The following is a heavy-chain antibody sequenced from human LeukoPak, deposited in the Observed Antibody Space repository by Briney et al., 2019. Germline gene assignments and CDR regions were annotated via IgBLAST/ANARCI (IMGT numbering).Heavy chain of an antibody. CDR1: GFTFSSYE. CDR3: AALASFDY. Sequence: GGSLRLSCAASGFTFSSYEMNWVRQAPGKGLEWVSVIYSGGTTYYADSVKGRFTISRDNSKNTLHLQMNSLGDEDTAVYYCAALASFDYWGQGTLVTVSS. J-gene: IGHJ4*02. CDR2: IYSGGTT. V-gene: IGHV3-66*01. D-gene: IGHD6-13*01.